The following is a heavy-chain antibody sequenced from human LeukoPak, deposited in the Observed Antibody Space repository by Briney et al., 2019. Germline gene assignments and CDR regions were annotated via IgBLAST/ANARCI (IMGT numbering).Heavy chain of an antibody. CDR1: GYTFTSYA. V-gene: IGHV1-3*01. Sequence: ASVKVSCKASGYTFTSYAMHWVRQAPGQRLEWMGWINAGNGNTKYSQKFQGRVTITRDTSASTAYMELSSLRSEDTAVYYCASMPVPPPSAMIGAFDIWGQGTMVTVSS. J-gene: IGHJ3*02. CDR3: ASMPVPPPSAMIGAFDI. D-gene: IGHD3-22*01. CDR2: INAGNGNT.